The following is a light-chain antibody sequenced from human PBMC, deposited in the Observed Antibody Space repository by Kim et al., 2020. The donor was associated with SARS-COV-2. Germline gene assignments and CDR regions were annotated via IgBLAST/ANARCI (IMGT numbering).Light chain of an antibody. CDR1: NIGSKS. J-gene: IGLJ2*01. CDR2: FDS. V-gene: IGLV3-21*04. CDR3: QVWDRSSDHVI. Sequence: APGKAASITCEGNNIGSKSVHWYQQKPGQAPVLVIYFDSDRPSGIPERFSGSNSGNTATLTISGVEAGDEADYYCQVWDRSSDHVIFGGGTQLTVL.